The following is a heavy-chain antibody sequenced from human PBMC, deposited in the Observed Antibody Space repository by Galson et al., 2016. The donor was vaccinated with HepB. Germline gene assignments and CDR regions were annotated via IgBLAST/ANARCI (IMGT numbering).Heavy chain of an antibody. J-gene: IGHJ4*02. Sequence: SETLSLTCTVSGGSVRSDACYWNWIRQPPGKGLEWIGYIDFSGSTNYNPSLKSRVTISVDKSKNQFSLTMKSVTAADTAVYYCARRPRGLIAERPVIANWGQGTLVFASS. V-gene: IGHV4-61*08. CDR2: IDFSGST. CDR1: GGSVRSDACY. D-gene: IGHD6-6*01. CDR3: ARRPRGLIAERPVIAN.